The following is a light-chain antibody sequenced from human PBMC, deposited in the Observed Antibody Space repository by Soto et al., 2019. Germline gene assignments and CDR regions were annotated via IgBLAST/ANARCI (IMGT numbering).Light chain of an antibody. V-gene: IGLV8-61*01. Sequence: QIVVTQEPSFSVSPGGTVTLTCGLSSGSVSASYYPSWYQQTPGQAPRTLIYNTNTRSSGVPDRFSGSILGNKAALTITGAQADDDSDYYCVLYMGSGIWVFGGGTKLTVL. CDR3: VLYMGSGIWV. CDR1: SGSVSASYY. CDR2: NTN. J-gene: IGLJ3*02.